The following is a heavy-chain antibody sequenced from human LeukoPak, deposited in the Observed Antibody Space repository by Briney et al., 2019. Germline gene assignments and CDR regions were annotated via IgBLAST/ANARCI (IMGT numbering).Heavy chain of an antibody. Sequence: PSETLSLTCTVSGGSVSSGSYYWSWPRQPPGKGVEWLGYIYYSGSNNYNTSLKSRVTISVDTSKNQFFLKLSSVTAADTAVYYCARGPGKLYYDILTGYPTNWFDPWGQGTLVTVSS. CDR2: IYYSGSN. CDR3: ARGPGKLYYDILTGYPTNWFDP. CDR1: GGSVSSGSYY. J-gene: IGHJ5*02. D-gene: IGHD3-9*01. V-gene: IGHV4-61*01.